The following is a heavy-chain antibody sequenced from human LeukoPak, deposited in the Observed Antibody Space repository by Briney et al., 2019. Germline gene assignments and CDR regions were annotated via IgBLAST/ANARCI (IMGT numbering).Heavy chain of an antibody. CDR3: ARVRSVVVPAATYYYYYYGMDV. V-gene: IGHV4-34*01. J-gene: IGHJ6*02. D-gene: IGHD2-2*01. Sequence: SETLSLTCAVYGGSFSGYYWSWIRQPPGQGLEWIGEINHSGSTNYNPSLKSRVTISVDTSKNQFSLKLSSVTAADTAVYYCARVRSVVVPAATYYYYYYGMDVWDQGTTVTVSS. CDR1: GGSFSGYY. CDR2: INHSGST.